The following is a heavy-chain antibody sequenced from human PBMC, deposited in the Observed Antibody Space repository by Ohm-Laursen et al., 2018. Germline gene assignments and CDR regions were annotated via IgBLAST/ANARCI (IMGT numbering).Heavy chain of an antibody. V-gene: IGHV3-23*01. CDR2: LSGSGDTT. CDR1: GFTFRWYA. CDR3: ARHDSSDSPSHYYYYTMDV. Sequence: SLRLSCTASGFTFRWYAMSWVRQAPGKGLEWVSALSGSGDTTDYADSVEGQFTISRDNSQNMLYLQMNSLRAEDTAIYYCARHDSSDSPSHYYYYTMDVWGQGTTVTVSS. D-gene: IGHD3-22*01. J-gene: IGHJ6*02.